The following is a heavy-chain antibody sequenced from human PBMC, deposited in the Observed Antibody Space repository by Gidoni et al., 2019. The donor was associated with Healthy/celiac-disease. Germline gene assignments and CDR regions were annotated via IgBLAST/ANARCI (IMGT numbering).Heavy chain of an antibody. J-gene: IGHJ4*02. D-gene: IGHD6-13*01. CDR1: GSTFSSYA. CDR3: AKWHKAAAGGGY. CDR2: ISGSGGST. Sequence: EVQLLESGGGLVQPGGSLRLSCAASGSTFSSYARSWVRQAPGKGLEWVSAISGSGGSTYYADSVQGRFNTSRDNSKNTLYLQMNSLRAEDTAVYYCAKWHKAAAGGGYWGQGTLVTVSS. V-gene: IGHV3-23*01.